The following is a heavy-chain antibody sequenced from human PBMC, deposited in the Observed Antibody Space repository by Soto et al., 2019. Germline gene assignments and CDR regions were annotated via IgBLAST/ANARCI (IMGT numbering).Heavy chain of an antibody. D-gene: IGHD6-19*01. V-gene: IGHV3-23*01. CDR1: GFTFSNYA. CDR2: ISGGGDTS. Sequence: HPGGSLRLSCAVSGFTFSNYAISWVRQAPGKGLEWVSIISGGGDTSYYADSVKGRFTISRDNSRNTLYLQMNSLRAGDSAKYYCAKEGTSGLYYFEYWGPGTLVTVSS. J-gene: IGHJ4*02. CDR3: AKEGTSGLYYFEY.